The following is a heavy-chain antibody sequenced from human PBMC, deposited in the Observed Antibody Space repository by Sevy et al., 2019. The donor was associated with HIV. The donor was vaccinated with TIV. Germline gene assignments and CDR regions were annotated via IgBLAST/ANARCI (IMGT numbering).Heavy chain of an antibody. CDR2: IFWDHDK. V-gene: IGHV2-5*02. CDR1: GFSLSTSGVG. CDR3: AHRTYSQESRWFDP. J-gene: IGHJ5*02. Sequence: SGPTLVNPTQTLTLTCTFSGFSLSTSGVGVGWIRQPPGKALEWLTLIFWDHDKRYSPSLKSRLTITKDTSKNQVVLTMTNMDPVDTATYYCAHRTYSQESRWFDPWGQGTMVTVSS. D-gene: IGHD5-18*01.